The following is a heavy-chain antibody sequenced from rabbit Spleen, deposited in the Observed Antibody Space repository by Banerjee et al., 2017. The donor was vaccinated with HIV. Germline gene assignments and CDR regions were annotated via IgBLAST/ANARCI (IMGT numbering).Heavy chain of an antibody. CDR1: GFSFSSRYY. Sequence: QEQLVESGGGLVKPEGSLKLSCTGSGFSFSSRYYICWVRQAPGKGLEWIACINTATGKAVYASWAKGRFTISKTSSTTVTLQMTSLTAADTATYFCARDLVGVIGWNFYLWGPGTLVTVS. D-gene: IGHD1-1*01. V-gene: IGHV1S45*01. J-gene: IGHJ4*01. CDR2: INTATGKA. CDR3: ARDLVGVIGWNFYL.